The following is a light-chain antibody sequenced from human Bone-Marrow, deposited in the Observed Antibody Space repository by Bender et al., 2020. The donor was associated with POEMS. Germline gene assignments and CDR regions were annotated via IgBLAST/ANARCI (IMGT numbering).Light chain of an antibody. Sequence: QSVLMQPPSVSAAPGQKVTISCSGSIGGNYVSWYQQLPGTAPRLLIYTNNERPSGVPDRFSGSNSGNTATLIISTVEAGDEADYYCQVWDSSSTLWVFGGGTKLTVL. CDR2: TNN. J-gene: IGLJ3*02. V-gene: IGLV1-51*01. CDR1: IGGNY. CDR3: QVWDSSSTLWV.